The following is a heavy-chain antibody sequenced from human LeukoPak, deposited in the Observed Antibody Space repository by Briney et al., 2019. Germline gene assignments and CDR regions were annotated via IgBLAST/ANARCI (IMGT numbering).Heavy chain of an antibody. Sequence: GASVKVSCKASGGTFSSYAISWVRQAPGQGLEWMGGIIPIFGTANYAQKFQGRVTITADKSTSTAYMELSSLRSEDTAVYYCASAVAATYVFDYWGQGTLVTVSS. V-gene: IGHV1-69*06. CDR3: ASAVAATYVFDY. D-gene: IGHD6-25*01. CDR1: GGTFSSYA. CDR2: IIPIFGTA. J-gene: IGHJ4*02.